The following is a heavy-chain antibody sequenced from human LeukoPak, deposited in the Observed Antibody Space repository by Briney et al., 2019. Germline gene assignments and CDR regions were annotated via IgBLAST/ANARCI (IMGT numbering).Heavy chain of an antibody. V-gene: IGHV4-34*01. J-gene: IGHJ4*02. CDR2: INHSGST. CDR3: ARGHPYDFWSGYSL. Sequence: SETLSLTCAAYGGSFSGYYWSWIRQPPGKGLEWIGEINHSGSTNYNPSLKSRVTISVDTSKNQFSLKLSSVTAADTAVYYCARGHPYDFWSGYSLWGQGTLVTVSS. D-gene: IGHD3-3*01. CDR1: GGSFSGYY.